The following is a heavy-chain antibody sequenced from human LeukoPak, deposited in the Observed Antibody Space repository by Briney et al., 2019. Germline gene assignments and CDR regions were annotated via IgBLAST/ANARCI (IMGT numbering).Heavy chain of an antibody. D-gene: IGHD1-1*01. Sequence: GGSLRLSCAASGFTFSSYEMNWVRQAPGKGLEWVSYISSSGSTIYYADSVNGRFTISRDNAKNSLYLQMNSLRAEDTAVYYCARDSNLERGKTYYYYYMDVWGKGTTVTVSS. J-gene: IGHJ6*03. CDR3: ARDSNLERGKTYYYYYMDV. CDR1: GFTFSSYE. CDR2: ISSSGSTI. V-gene: IGHV3-48*03.